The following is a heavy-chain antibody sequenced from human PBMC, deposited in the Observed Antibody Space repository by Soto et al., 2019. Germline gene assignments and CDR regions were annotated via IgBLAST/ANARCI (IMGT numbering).Heavy chain of an antibody. J-gene: IGHJ5*02. D-gene: IGHD3-3*01. CDR3: AREGYYGVSSSYYWFDP. V-gene: IGHV1-69*13. CDR2: IIPIFGTA. Sequence: SVKVSCKASGGTFSSYAISWVRQAPGQGLEWMGGIIPIFGTANYAQKFQGRVTITADESTSTAYMELSSLRSEDTAVYYCAREGYYGVSSSYYWFDPWGQGTLVTVSS. CDR1: GGTFSSYA.